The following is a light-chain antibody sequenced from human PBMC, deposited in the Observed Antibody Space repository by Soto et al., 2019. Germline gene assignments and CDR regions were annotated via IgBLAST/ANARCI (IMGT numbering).Light chain of an antibody. CDR1: QSVNNY. V-gene: IGKV3-20*01. CDR3: QQYDSSPIT. J-gene: IGKJ5*01. Sequence: MTPATATLSMPPTEDAPLFYMASQSVNNYLAWYQQKPGQAPRLLIYGASSRATGIPDRFSGSGSGTDFTLTITPLEPDDFVVYFCQQYDSSPITFGQGGILEVK. CDR2: GAS.